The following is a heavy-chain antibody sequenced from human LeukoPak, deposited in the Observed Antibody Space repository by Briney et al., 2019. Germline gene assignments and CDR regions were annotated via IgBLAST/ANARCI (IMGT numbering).Heavy chain of an antibody. CDR1: GFTFSIYA. CDR3: ASVRGYSYGYGGYFDY. Sequence: GGSLRLSCAASGFTFSIYAMSWVRQAPGKGLEWVSVISGSGGSTHYADSVKGRFTISRDNAKNSLYLQMNSLRAEDTAVYYCASVRGYSYGYGGYFDYWGQGTLVTVSS. CDR2: ISGSGGST. V-gene: IGHV3-23*01. D-gene: IGHD5-18*01. J-gene: IGHJ4*02.